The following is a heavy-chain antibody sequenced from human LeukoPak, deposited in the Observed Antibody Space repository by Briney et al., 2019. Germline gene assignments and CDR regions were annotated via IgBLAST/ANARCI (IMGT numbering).Heavy chain of an antibody. CDR1: GYSFTTYY. CDR2: IYPGDSDI. D-gene: IGHD5-18*01. V-gene: IGHV5-51*01. CDR3: ARHLDTAMVTQYYAMDV. Sequence: GESLKISCRGSGYSFTTYYIAWVRQMPGEGLEWMGIIYPGDSDIRYSPSFQGQVTISADKSISTAYLQWSSVKASDTAMYYCARHLDTAMVTQYYAMDVWGQGTTVTVSS. J-gene: IGHJ6*02.